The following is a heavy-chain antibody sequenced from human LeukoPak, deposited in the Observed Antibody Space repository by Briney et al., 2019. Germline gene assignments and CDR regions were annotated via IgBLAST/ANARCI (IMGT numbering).Heavy chain of an antibody. Sequence: SETLSLTCAVSGGSISSSSSICWTWVRQPPGKGLEWIGEIYDSGATNYNPSLKSRVTMLLDKSKNQFSLELNSVTAADTAVYYCARNGGNSDYDYWGQGTLVTVSA. CDR1: GGSISSSSSIC. CDR3: ARNGGNSDYDY. D-gene: IGHD4-23*01. J-gene: IGHJ4*02. CDR2: IYDSGAT. V-gene: IGHV4-4*02.